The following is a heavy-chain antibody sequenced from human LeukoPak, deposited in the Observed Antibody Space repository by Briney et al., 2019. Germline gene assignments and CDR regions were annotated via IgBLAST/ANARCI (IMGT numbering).Heavy chain of an antibody. CDR2: IYTSGST. V-gene: IGHV4-61*02. Sequence: PSETLSLTCTVSGNSISSGDNYWSWIRQPAGKGLEWIGRIYTSGSTNYNPSLKSRVTISGDTSKNQFSLRLSSVTAADTAVYYCARASYSYDINGWVPFDYWGQGTLVTVST. CDR1: GNSISSGDNY. J-gene: IGHJ4*02. CDR3: ARASYSYDINGWVPFDY. D-gene: IGHD3-22*01.